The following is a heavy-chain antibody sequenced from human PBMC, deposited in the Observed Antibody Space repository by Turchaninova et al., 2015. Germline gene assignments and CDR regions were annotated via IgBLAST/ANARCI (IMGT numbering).Heavy chain of an antibody. V-gene: IGHV3-15*01. J-gene: IGHJ4*02. CDR3: TTAQHYASGNLFDY. D-gene: IGHD3-10*01. Sequence: EVQLVESGGGLVKPGGSLRLSCAASGFTFNNAWMSWVRQAPGKGLEWGGSIKRKNDGETTDCAEPVKGRFTISRDDSKNTLYLQMNSLKTEDTAVYYCTTAQHYASGNLFDYWGQGTLVTVSS. CDR2: IKRKNDGETT. CDR1: GFTFNNAW.